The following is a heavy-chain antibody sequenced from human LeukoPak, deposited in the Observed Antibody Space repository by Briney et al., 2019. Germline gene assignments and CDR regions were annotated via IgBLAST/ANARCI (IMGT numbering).Heavy chain of an antibody. Sequence: QSGGSLRLSCAASGFTFSSYSMNWVRQAPGKGLEWVAVISYDGSNKYYADSVKGRFTISRDNSKNSLYLQMNSLRAEDTALYYCAKDRDGDYYYGMDIWGQGTTVTVSS. J-gene: IGHJ6*02. CDR1: GFTFSSYS. V-gene: IGHV3-30*18. CDR3: AKDRDGDYYYGMDI. CDR2: ISYDGSNK. D-gene: IGHD4-17*01.